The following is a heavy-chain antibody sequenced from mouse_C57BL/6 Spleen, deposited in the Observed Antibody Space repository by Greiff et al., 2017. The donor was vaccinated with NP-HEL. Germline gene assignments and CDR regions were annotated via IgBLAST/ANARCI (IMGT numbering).Heavy chain of an antibody. D-gene: IGHD1-1*01. Sequence: QVQLQQSGAELVKPGASVKLSCKASGYTFTEYTIHWVKQRSGQGLEWIGWFYPGSGSIKYNEKFKDKATLTADKSSSTVYMELSRLTSEDSAVYFCARHEESLYYYGSRGFAYWGQGTLVTVSA. CDR1: GYTFTEYT. V-gene: IGHV1-62-2*01. CDR3: ARHEESLYYYGSRGFAY. CDR2: FYPGSGSI. J-gene: IGHJ3*01.